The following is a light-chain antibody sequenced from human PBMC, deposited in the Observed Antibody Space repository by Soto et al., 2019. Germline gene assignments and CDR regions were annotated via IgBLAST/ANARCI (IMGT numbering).Light chain of an antibody. J-gene: IGLJ2*01. V-gene: IGLV1-51*02. CDR3: GTWDNSLTAVA. Sequence: QSVLTRPPSVSAAPGQKVTISCSGSSSNIGNNYVAWYQQLPGTAPKLLIYENDKRPSGIPDRFSGSKSGTSATLGITGLQTGDEADYYCGTWDNSLTAVAFGGGTKLTVL. CDR2: END. CDR1: SSNIGNNY.